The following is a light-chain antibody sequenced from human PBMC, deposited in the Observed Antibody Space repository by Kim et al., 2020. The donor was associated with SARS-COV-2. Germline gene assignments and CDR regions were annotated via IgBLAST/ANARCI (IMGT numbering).Light chain of an antibody. CDR2: SND. CDR1: SSGIGSNA. CDR3: GAWDDSLNGFYV. Sequence: RDSIACSGSSSGIGSNAVNWCQQRPGTAPKRLIYSNDQRPSGVPDRFSGCKSGSSATLAISGLQSEDEADYYCGAWDDSLNGFYVFGTGTKVNVL. V-gene: IGLV1-44*01. J-gene: IGLJ1*01.